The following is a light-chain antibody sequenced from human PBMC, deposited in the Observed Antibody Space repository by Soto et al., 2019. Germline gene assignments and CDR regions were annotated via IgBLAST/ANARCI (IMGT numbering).Light chain of an antibody. CDR3: QQYGGSPRT. CDR2: GAS. V-gene: IGKV3-20*01. Sequence: EIVLTQSPGTLSLSPGERVTLSCRASQSVSSSHLAWYQQKPGQAPRLLIYGASFRATGIPDRFSGSASGTDFTLTISRLEPEDFTVYYCQQYGGSPRTFGQGTKLEIK. J-gene: IGKJ2*01. CDR1: QSVSSSH.